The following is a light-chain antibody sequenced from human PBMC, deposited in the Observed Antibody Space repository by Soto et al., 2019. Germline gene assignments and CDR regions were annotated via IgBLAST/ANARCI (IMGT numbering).Light chain of an antibody. CDR3: QQYGTSPPMYT. CDR2: GAS. CDR1: QSVTSGY. J-gene: IGKJ2*01. Sequence: EIVWTQSPGTLSLSPGERATLSCRASQSVTSGYLGWYQQKPGQAPRLLIYGASSRTPGISDRFSGSGSGPDFTLTISRLEPEDFAVYYCQQYGTSPPMYTFGQGTKVEIK. V-gene: IGKV3-20*01.